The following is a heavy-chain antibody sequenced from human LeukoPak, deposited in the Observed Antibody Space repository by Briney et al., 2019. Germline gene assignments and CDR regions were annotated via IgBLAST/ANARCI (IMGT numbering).Heavy chain of an antibody. Sequence: SETLSLTCAVYGGSSSGYYWSWIRQPPGKGLEWIGEINHSGSTNYNPSLKSRVTISVDTSKNQFSLKLSSVTAADTAVYYCARGSRYCSSTSCYTSSGLSVHYFDYWGQGTLVTVSS. V-gene: IGHV4-34*01. CDR3: ARGSRYCSSTSCYTSSGLSVHYFDY. D-gene: IGHD2-2*02. CDR1: GGSSSGYY. J-gene: IGHJ4*02. CDR2: INHSGST.